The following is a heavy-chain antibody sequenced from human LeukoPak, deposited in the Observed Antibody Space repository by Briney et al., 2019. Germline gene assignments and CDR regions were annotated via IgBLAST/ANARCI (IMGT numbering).Heavy chain of an antibody. CDR2: IYSGGRT. CDR1: GFTVSGYY. CDR3: AKDSSSYSSGWYTEYYFDY. J-gene: IGHJ4*02. Sequence: PGGSLRLSCAASGFTVSGYYMSWVRQAPGKGLEWVSLIYSGGRTYYADSVKGRFTISRDNSKNTLYLQMNSLRAEDTAVYYCAKDSSSYSSGWYTEYYFDYWGQGTLVTVSS. D-gene: IGHD6-19*01. V-gene: IGHV3-66*01.